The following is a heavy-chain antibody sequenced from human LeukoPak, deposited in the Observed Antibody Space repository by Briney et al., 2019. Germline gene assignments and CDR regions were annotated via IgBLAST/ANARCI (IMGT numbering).Heavy chain of an antibody. V-gene: IGHV4-4*07. Sequence: SETLSLTCTVSGGSISSYYWSWIRQPAGKGLEWIGRIYTSGSTNYNPSLKSRVTMSGDMSTNQISLKLSSVTAADSAVYYCARDGRVRIFGVVLPVGMDVWGKGTTVSVSS. CDR1: GGSISSYY. CDR2: IYTSGST. J-gene: IGHJ6*04. CDR3: ARDGRVRIFGVVLPVGMDV. D-gene: IGHD3-3*01.